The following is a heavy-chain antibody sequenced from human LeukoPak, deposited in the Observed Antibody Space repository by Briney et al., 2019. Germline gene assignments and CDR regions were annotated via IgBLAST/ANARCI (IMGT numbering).Heavy chain of an antibody. CDR2: ISYDGSNK. V-gene: IGHV3-30*04. J-gene: IGHJ4*02. CDR1: GFTFSSYA. D-gene: IGHD3-10*01. Sequence: GSLRLSCAASGFTFSSYAMHWVRQAPGKGLEWVAVISYDGSNKYYADSVKGRFTISRDNSKNTLYLQMNSLRAEDTAVYYCARAPKITMVRGVIFNYFDYWGQGTLVTVSS. CDR3: ARAPKITMVRGVIFNYFDY.